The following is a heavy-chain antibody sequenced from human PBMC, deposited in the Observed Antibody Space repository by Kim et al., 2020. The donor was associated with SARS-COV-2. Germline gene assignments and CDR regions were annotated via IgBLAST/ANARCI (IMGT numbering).Heavy chain of an antibody. CDR2: ISGSGGST. CDR3: AKDHYDFWSGYLRGPFGY. Sequence: GGSLRLSCAASGFTFSSYAMSWVRQAPGKGLEWVSAISGSGGSTYYADSVKGRFTISRDNSKNTLYLQMNSRRAEDTAVYYCAKDHYDFWSGYLRGPFGYWGQGTLVT. V-gene: IGHV3-23*01. J-gene: IGHJ4*02. D-gene: IGHD3-3*01. CDR1: GFTFSSYA.